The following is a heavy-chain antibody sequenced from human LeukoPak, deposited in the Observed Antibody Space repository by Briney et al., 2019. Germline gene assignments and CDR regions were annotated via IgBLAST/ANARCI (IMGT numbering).Heavy chain of an antibody. CDR3: ARGLSGYSYGYMGYYYYMDV. V-gene: IGHV1-69*05. CDR2: IIPIFGTA. Sequence: SVKVSCKASGGTFSSYAISWVRQAPGQGLEWMGRIIPIFGTANYAQTFQGRVTITTYESTSTAYMELSSLRSEDTAVYYCARGLSGYSYGYMGYYYYMDVWGKGTTVTVSS. D-gene: IGHD5-18*01. J-gene: IGHJ6*03. CDR1: GGTFSSYA.